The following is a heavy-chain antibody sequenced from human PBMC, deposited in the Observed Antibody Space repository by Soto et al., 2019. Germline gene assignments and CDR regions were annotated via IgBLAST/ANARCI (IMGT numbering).Heavy chain of an antibody. Sequence: PWWCLRLSCAASGFTFSTYAMSWVRQAPGKGLEWVSGINYSGGSTFYADSVKGRFTISRDNSKNTLYLQMNSLRAEDTALYYCAKVGYCTGTSCPFEYWGQGTLVTVSS. CDR1: GFTFSTYA. V-gene: IGHV3-23*01. J-gene: IGHJ4*02. D-gene: IGHD2-2*01. CDR2: INYSGGST. CDR3: AKVGYCTGTSCPFEY.